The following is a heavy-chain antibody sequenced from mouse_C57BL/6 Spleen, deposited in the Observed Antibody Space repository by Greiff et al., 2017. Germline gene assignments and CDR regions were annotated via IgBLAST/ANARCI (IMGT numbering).Heavy chain of an antibody. D-gene: IGHD2-1*01. V-gene: IGHV14-2*01. Sequence: VQLQQSGAELVKPGASVKLSCTASGFNIKDYYMHWVKQRTEQGLEWIGRIDPEDGETKYAPEFQGKATITADTSSNTAYLQLSSLTSEDTAVYYCARNGNSYAMDYWGKGTSVTVSS. CDR1: GFNIKDYY. CDR2: IDPEDGET. J-gene: IGHJ4*01. CDR3: ARNGNSYAMDY.